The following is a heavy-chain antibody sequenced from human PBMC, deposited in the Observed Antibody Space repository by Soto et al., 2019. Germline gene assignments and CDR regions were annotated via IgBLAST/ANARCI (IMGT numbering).Heavy chain of an antibody. J-gene: IGHJ4*02. CDR2: IYPGDSDA. Sequence: GESLKISCKGSGYSFTTYRIGWVRQMPGKGLEWMAIIYPGDSDARYSPSFQGQITISADKSITTAYLQWSSLKASDTAIYYCARHSGSYDSSGRLAGKFDFWGQGTQVTVSS. D-gene: IGHD3-22*01. V-gene: IGHV5-51*01. CDR3: ARHSGSYDSSGRLAGKFDF. CDR1: GYSFTTYR.